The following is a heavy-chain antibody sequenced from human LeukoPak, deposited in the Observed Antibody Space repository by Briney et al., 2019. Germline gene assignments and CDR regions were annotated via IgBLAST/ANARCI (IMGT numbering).Heavy chain of an antibody. CDR3: AREDSGDSGGSYDY. CDR2: IYTSGST. D-gene: IGHD2-15*01. V-gene: IGHV4-61*02. Sequence: PSQTLSLTCTVSGGSISSGSYYWSWIRQPAGKGLEWIGRIYTSGSTNYNPSLKSRVTMSVDTSKNQFSLKLSSVTAADTAVYYCAREDSGDSGGSYDYWGQGTLVTVSS. CDR1: GGSISSGSYY. J-gene: IGHJ4*02.